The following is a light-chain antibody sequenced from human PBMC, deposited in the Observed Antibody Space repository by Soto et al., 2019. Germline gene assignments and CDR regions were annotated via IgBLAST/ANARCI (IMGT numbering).Light chain of an antibody. J-gene: IGKJ1*01. CDR2: GAS. V-gene: IGKV3-20*01. CDR1: QTVSSAR. CDR3: HQYGSSPWT. Sequence: EIVLTQSPGTLSLSPCERSTLSCMASQTVSSARLAWFQQKPGQAPRLLIYGASSRAPGIPDRFSGSGSETDFALTITRLESEDFAVYSCHQYGSSPWTFGQGTKVDIK.